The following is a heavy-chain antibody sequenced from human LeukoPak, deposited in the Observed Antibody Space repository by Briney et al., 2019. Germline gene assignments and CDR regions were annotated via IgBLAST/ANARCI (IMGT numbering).Heavy chain of an antibody. J-gene: IGHJ3*02. V-gene: IGHV3-9*03. CDR3: AKLRSGSFDI. CDR2: ISWNSGSI. CDR1: GFTFGDYA. Sequence: GGSLRLSCAASGFTFGDYAMHWVRHAPGKGVEWDSGISWNSGSIVYADSVKGRFTISRDNAKNSLYLQMNSLRAEDMALYYCAKLRSGSFDIWGQGTMVTVSS.